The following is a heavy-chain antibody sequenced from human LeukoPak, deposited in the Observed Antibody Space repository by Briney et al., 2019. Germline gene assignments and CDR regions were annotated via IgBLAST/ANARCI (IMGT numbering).Heavy chain of an antibody. CDR3: AKDGYSSTWYLKEAAYYDF. CDR2: IRYDGSNK. D-gene: IGHD6-13*01. J-gene: IGHJ4*02. CDR1: GFTFSSYG. Sequence: PGGSLRLSCAASGFTFSSYGMHWVRQAPGKGLEWVAFIRYDGSNKYYADSVKGRFTISRDNSKNTLYLQMNSLRAEDTAVYYCAKDGYSSTWYLKEAAYYDFWGQGTLVTVSS. V-gene: IGHV3-30*02.